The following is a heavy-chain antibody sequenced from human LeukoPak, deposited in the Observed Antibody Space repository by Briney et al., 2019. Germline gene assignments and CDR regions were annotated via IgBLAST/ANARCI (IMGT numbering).Heavy chain of an antibody. CDR2: ISTTGGTT. Sequence: GGSLRLSCAASEFTFGSFWMSWVRQAPGRGLEWVSAISTTGGTTYYADSVRGRFTISRDNSRNTLYLQMNSLRAEDTAIYYCAKNGDRGAYCSGGTCYPYYYYYMDVWGKGTTVTISS. CDR3: AKNGDRGAYCSGGTCYPYYYYYMDV. J-gene: IGHJ6*03. CDR1: EFTFGSFW. V-gene: IGHV3-23*01. D-gene: IGHD2-15*01.